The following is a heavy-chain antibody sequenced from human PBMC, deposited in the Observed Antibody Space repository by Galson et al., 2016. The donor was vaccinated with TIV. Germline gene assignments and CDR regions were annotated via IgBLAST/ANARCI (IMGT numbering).Heavy chain of an antibody. CDR2: IIPIFDTT. CDR3: ALTYCGGDCYPPGGRDV. V-gene: IGHV1-69*13. J-gene: IGHJ6*02. CDR1: GGTFSTYA. Sequence: SVKVSCKASGGTFSTYAISWVRQAPGQGLEWMGGIIPIFDTTNYAEKFQGRVTITADESTSTAYMELSSPRSEDTAIYYCALTYCGGDCYPPGGRDVWGQGTTVTVSS. D-gene: IGHD2-21*02.